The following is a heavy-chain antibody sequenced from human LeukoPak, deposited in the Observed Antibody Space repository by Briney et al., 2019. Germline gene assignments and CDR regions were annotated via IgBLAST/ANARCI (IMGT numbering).Heavy chain of an antibody. CDR1: GFTFDDYG. V-gene: IGHV3-20*04. CDR3: ALGRDGYNLWH. J-gene: IGHJ1*01. CDR2: IYWNGGST. D-gene: IGHD5-24*01. Sequence: GGSLRLSCAASGFTFDDYGMSWVRQAPGKGLEWVSGIYWNGGSTGYADSVRGRFTISRDNARNSLYLQMNSLRAEDTALYYCALGRDGYNLWHWGQGTLVTVSS.